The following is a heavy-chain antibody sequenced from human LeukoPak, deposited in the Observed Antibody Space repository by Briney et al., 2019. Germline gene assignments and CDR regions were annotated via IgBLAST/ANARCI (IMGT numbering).Heavy chain of an antibody. CDR2: ISGSGGST. V-gene: IGHV3-23*01. D-gene: IGHD2-15*01. J-gene: IGHJ4*02. CDR3: AVSPPIERVWHYFNY. Sequence: GGSLRLSCAASGFTFSSYSMNWVRQAPGKGLEWVSAISGSGGSTYYADSVKGRFTISRDNSKNTLYLQMNSLRAEDTAVYYCAVSPPIERVWHYFNYWGQGTLVTVSS. CDR1: GFTFSSYS.